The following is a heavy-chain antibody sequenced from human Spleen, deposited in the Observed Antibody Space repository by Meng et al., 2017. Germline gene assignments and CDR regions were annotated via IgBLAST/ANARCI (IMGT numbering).Heavy chain of an antibody. V-gene: IGHV3-30*04. CDR1: GFSFSNYN. D-gene: IGHD3-10*01. CDR2: ISYDGTKK. J-gene: IGHJ6*02. Sequence: GGSLRLSCAASGFSFSNYNMYWVRQAPGKGLEWVAVISYDGTKKYYADSVKGRFTISRDNSKNTLYLQMNSLRAEDTAVYYCARNLVLLWFGEPYGMDVWGQGTTVTVSS. CDR3: ARNLVLLWFGEPYGMDV.